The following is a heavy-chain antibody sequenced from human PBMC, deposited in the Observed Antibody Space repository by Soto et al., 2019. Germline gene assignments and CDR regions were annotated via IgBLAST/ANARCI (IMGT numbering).Heavy chain of an antibody. J-gene: IGHJ4*02. CDR1: GFTFSINW. CDR3: ARGAH. CDR2: IKQDGSEK. Sequence: PGGSLRLSCAASGFTFSINWMSWIRQAPGKGLEWVANIKQDGSEKYYVDSVKGRFTISRDNAKNSLYLQMNSLRAEDTAVYYCARGAHWGQGTLVTVPS. V-gene: IGHV3-7*04.